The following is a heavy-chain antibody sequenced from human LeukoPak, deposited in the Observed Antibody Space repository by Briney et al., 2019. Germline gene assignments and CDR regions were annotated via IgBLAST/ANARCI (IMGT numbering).Heavy chain of an antibody. CDR3: ARAEYSSGWYYFDY. J-gene: IGHJ4*02. CDR1: GFTFSSYS. V-gene: IGHV3-21*01. CDR2: ISSSSSYI. Sequence: GGSLRLSCAASGFTFSSYSMNWVRQAPGKGLEWVSSISSSSSYIYYAASVKGRFTISRDNAKNSLYLQMNSLRAEDTAVYYCARAEYSSGWYYFDYWGQGTLVTVSS. D-gene: IGHD6-19*01.